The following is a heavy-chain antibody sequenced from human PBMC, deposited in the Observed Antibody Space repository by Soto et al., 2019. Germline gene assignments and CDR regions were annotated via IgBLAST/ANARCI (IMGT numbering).Heavy chain of an antibody. CDR2: IYYSGST. Sequence: PSETLSLTCTVSGGSISSSSYYWGWIRQPPGKGLEWIGSIYYSGSTYYNPSLKSRVTISVDTSKNQFSLKLSSVTAADTAVYYCAGGRVVGRYYYGMDVWGQGTTVTVSS. CDR1: GGSISSSSYY. V-gene: IGHV4-39*01. J-gene: IGHJ6*02. CDR3: AGGRVVGRYYYGMDV. D-gene: IGHD2-15*01.